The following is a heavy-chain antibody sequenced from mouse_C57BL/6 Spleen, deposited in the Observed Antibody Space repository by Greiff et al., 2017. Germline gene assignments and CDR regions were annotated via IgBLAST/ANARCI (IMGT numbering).Heavy chain of an antibody. J-gene: IGHJ3*01. CDR3: AREFAY. Sequence: DVQLQESGGGLVKPGGSLKLSCAASGFTFSDYGMHWVRQAPEKGLEWVAYISSGSSTIYYADTVKGRFTISRDNAKNTLFLQTTRLGAEDTSMYYCAREFAYWGQGTLVTVSA. CDR2: ISSGSSTI. V-gene: IGHV5-17*01. CDR1: GFTFSDYG.